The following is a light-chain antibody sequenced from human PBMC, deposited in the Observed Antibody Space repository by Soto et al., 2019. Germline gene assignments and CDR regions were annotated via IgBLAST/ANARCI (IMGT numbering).Light chain of an antibody. J-gene: IGKJ1*01. CDR3: QQYYNWPPWT. V-gene: IGKV3-15*01. Sequence: EIVMTQSPATLSVSPGERATLSCRASQSVSSNLAWYQQKPGQAPRLLIYGASTRATGIPARFSGSGSGTEFTLTISRRQSEDFAVYYCQQYYNWPPWTFGQGTKVEIK. CDR1: QSVSSN. CDR2: GAS.